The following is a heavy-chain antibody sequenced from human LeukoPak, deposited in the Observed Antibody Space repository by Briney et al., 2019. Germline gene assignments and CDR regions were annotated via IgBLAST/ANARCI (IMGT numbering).Heavy chain of an antibody. CDR3: AKDTVLRYFEWQGDAFDI. CDR2: ISASGGST. V-gene: IGHV3-23*01. D-gene: IGHD3-9*01. CDR1: GFTFSSYA. J-gene: IGHJ3*02. Sequence: GGSLRLSCAASGFTFSSYAMRWVRQAPGKGLEWVSSISASGGSTYYADSVKGRFTISRDTSKNTLYMQMNSLRAEDTAVYYCAKDTVLRYFEWQGDAFDIWGQGTMVTVSS.